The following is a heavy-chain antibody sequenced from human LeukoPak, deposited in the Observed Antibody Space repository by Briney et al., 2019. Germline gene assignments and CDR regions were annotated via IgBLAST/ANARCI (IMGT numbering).Heavy chain of an antibody. J-gene: IGHJ6*04. D-gene: IGHD3-10*02. CDR1: GFTFSDYY. CDR2: ITNNGRKV. CDR3: AELGITMIGGV. Sequence: GGSPRLSCTASGFTFSDYYMGWIRQAPGKGLEWVSYITNNGRKVYYADSVKGRFTISRDNAKNLLYLQMNSLRAEDTAVYYCAELGITMIGGVWGKGTTVTISS. V-gene: IGHV3-11*04.